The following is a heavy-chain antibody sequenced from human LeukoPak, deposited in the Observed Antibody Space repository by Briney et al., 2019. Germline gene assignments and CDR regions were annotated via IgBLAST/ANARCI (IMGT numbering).Heavy chain of an antibody. Sequence: ASVKVSCKASGYIFTSYGISWVRQAPGQGLEWMGWISAYNGYTNYAQNLQGRVTMITDTSTSTAYMELRSLMSDDTAVYFCARGRRRLQPFDIWGQGTMDTVSS. CDR2: ISAYNGYT. V-gene: IGHV1-18*01. J-gene: IGHJ3*02. D-gene: IGHD5-12*01. CDR3: ARGRRRLQPFDI. CDR1: GYIFTSYG.